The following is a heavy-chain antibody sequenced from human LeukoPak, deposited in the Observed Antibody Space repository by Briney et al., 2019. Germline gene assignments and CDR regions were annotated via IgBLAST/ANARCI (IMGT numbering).Heavy chain of an antibody. Sequence: GASVKVSCKASGGTFSSYAISWVRQAPGQGLEWMGGIIPTFGTANYAQKFQGRVTITADESTSTAYMELSSLRSEDTAVYYCAREPLAYCGGDCSDAFDIWGQGTMVTVSS. CDR3: AREPLAYCGGDCSDAFDI. CDR2: IIPTFGTA. CDR1: GGTFSSYA. J-gene: IGHJ3*02. V-gene: IGHV1-69*13. D-gene: IGHD2-21*02.